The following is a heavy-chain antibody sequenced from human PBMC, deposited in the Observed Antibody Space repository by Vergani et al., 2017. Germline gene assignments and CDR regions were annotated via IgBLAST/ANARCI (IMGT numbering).Heavy chain of an antibody. CDR3: ARSRTTYPEPLLAPCYFDY. Sequence: QVQLVQSGAEVKKPGSSVKVSCKASGGTFSSYTISWVRQAPGQGLEWMGSIIPILGIANYAQEFPGRVTLTADKSKRTAYMELSSLRSDDTAVYYCARSRTTYPEPLLAPCYFDYWGQGTLVTVSS. D-gene: IGHD1-7*01. V-gene: IGHV1-69*02. J-gene: IGHJ4*02. CDR2: IIPILGIA. CDR1: GGTFSSYT.